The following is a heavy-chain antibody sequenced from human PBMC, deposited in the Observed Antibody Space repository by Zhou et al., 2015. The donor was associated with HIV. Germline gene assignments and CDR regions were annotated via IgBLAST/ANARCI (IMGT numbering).Heavy chain of an antibody. V-gene: IGHV1-2*06. D-gene: IGHD6-19*01. Sequence: QMLLVQSGAEVKKPGASVKVSCKASGYTFTDIYMHWVRQAPGQGLEWMGRTNPRSGGSNYAQGFQGRVSFTTNTSINTAYMELRNVIYDDTAIYFCATGWTVAVAGFDCWGQGTLVTVSS. CDR1: GYTFTDIY. CDR3: ATGWTVAVAGFDC. CDR2: TNPRSGGS. J-gene: IGHJ5*01.